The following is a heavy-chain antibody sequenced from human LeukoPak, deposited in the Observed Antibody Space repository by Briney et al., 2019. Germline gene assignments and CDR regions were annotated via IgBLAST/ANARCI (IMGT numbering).Heavy chain of an antibody. J-gene: IGHJ5*02. Sequence: SVKVSCKASGGTFSSNAIAWVRQAPGQRLELMGRIIPIIGITTYEQKFQGRLTITADKSTNTAYMALSSLRSEDTAIYYCARHGSVRSPLGPWGQGTLVTVSS. CDR2: IIPIIGIT. CDR1: GGTFSSNA. D-gene: IGHD3-10*01. CDR3: ARHGSVRSPLGP. V-gene: IGHV1-69*04.